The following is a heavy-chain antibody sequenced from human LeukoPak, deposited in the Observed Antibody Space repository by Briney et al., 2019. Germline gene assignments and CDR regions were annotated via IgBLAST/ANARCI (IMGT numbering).Heavy chain of an antibody. CDR2: VYYSGST. J-gene: IGHJ4*02. CDR3: ARVPSGVRGIIIDY. V-gene: IGHV4-61*01. D-gene: IGHD3-10*01. CDR1: GGSVSSGSYY. Sequence: PSETLSLTCTVSGGSVSSGSYYWSWSRQPPGKGLEWIGYVYYSGSTNYNPSLKSRVTVSVDTSKNQFSLKLSSVTAADTAVYYCARVPSGVRGIIIDYWGQGTLVTVSS.